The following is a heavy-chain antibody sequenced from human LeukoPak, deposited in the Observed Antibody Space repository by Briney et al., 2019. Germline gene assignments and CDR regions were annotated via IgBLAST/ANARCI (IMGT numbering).Heavy chain of an antibody. CDR1: GYTFTGYY. Sequence: GASVKVSCKASGYTFTGYYMHWVRQAPGQGLEWMGWINPNSGGTNYAQKFQGRVTTTRDTSISTAYMELSRLRSDDTAVYYCARVDVVVPAAISWYFDLWGRGTLVTVSS. J-gene: IGHJ2*01. D-gene: IGHD2-2*01. CDR2: INPNSGGT. V-gene: IGHV1-2*02. CDR3: ARVDVVVPAAISWYFDL.